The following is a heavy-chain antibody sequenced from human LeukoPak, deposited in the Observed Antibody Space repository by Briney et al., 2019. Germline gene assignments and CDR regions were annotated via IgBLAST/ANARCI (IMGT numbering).Heavy chain of an antibody. CDR2: ISSSSSYI. D-gene: IGHD5-18*01. CDR3: ARDLGYTYGQLPSFGY. J-gene: IGHJ4*02. CDR1: GFTFSSYS. Sequence: GGSLRLSCAASGFTFSSYSMNWVRQAPGKGLEWVSSISSSSSYIYYADSVKGRFTISRDNAKNSLLLQMNSLRAEDTAVYYCARDLGYTYGQLPSFGYWGQGTLVTVSS. V-gene: IGHV3-21*01.